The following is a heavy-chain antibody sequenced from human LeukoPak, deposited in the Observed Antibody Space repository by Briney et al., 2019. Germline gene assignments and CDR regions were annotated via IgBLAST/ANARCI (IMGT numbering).Heavy chain of an antibody. CDR2: INHSGSA. CDR3: ARVLRIGRYFDL. D-gene: IGHD2-15*01. J-gene: IGHJ2*01. Sequence: SETQSLTCAVYGGSFSDYYWSWIRQSPEKGLEWIGEINHSGSANYNPSLRSRVTISIDTSKNQFSLKLRSVTAADTAVYYCARVLRIGRYFDLWGRGTLVTVSS. V-gene: IGHV4-34*01. CDR1: GGSFSDYY.